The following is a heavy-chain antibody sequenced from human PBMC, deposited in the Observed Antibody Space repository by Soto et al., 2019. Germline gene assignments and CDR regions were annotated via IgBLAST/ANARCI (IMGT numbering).Heavy chain of an antibody. CDR3: AKDTYYHDSSGYYVFDY. Sequence: QVHLVESGGGVVQPGRSLRLSCADSGFTFTDYGMHWVRQAPGKGLEWVADISYDGSNKNYADSVKGRFTISRVNSKNTLYLQMNSLSAEVTAVYYCAKDTYYHDSSGYYVFDYWGQGTLVTVSS. J-gene: IGHJ4*02. CDR1: GFTFTDYG. V-gene: IGHV3-30*18. CDR2: ISYDGSNK. D-gene: IGHD3-22*01.